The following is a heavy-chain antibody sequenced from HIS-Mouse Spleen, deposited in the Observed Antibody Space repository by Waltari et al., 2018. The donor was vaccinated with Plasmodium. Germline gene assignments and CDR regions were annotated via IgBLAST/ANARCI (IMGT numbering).Heavy chain of an antibody. V-gene: IGHV4-59*01. D-gene: IGHD6-6*01. CDR3: ARGGYSSSSYYFDY. CDR1: VRSISSSH. J-gene: IGHJ4*02. Sequence: QVQLQESRPGLVKPSETLSLPCTVSVRSISSSHCRWIRQPPGKGLEWIAYIYYSGSTNYNPSLKSRVTISVDTSKNQFSLKLSSVTAADTAVFYCARGGYSSSSYYFDYWGQGTLVTVSS. CDR2: IYYSGST.